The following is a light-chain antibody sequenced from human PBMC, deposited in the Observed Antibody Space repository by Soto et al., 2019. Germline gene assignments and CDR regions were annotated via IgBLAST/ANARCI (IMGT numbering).Light chain of an antibody. J-gene: IGLJ1*01. CDR1: SSNIGNNY. Sequence: QSVLTQPPSVSAAPGQKVTISCSGSSSNIGNNYVSWYQQLPGTAPKLLIYENNKRPSGIPDRFSGSKSGTSATLGITGLQTGDEADYYCGTWDSSLSGVFGTGTKV. CDR2: ENN. CDR3: GTWDSSLSGV. V-gene: IGLV1-51*02.